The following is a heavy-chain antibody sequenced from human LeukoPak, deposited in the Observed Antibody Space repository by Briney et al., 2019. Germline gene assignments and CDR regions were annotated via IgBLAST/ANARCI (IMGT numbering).Heavy chain of an antibody. V-gene: IGHV4-39*01. D-gene: IGHD2-15*01. Sequence: SETLSLTCIVSGGSISSSSYYWGWVRQPPGKGLEWIGSTYYSGRTYHNPSLKSRVTISVDTSKNQCSLKLSSVTAADTAVYYCARQPSLSYCSGGSCWFDTWGQGTLVTVSS. J-gene: IGHJ5*02. CDR1: GGSISSSSYY. CDR3: ARQPSLSYCSGGSCWFDT. CDR2: TYYSGRT.